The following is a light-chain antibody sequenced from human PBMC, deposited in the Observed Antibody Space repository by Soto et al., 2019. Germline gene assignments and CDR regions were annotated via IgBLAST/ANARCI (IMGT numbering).Light chain of an antibody. CDR3: QSYYSSLAFV. J-gene: IGLJ1*01. Sequence: QSVLTQPPSGSGAPGQRVTFSCIGSSYNIGAEYDVQWYQQLPGTAPKPLSYSNINRPSGVPDRFSGYKSGASAALAITGLQAEYEAHYYCQSYYSSLAFVVVTGTKLTVL. V-gene: IGLV1-40*01. CDR1: SYNIGAEYD. CDR2: SNI.